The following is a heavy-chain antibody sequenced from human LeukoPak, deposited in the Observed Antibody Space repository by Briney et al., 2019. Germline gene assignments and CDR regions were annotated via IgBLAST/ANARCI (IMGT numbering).Heavy chain of an antibody. Sequence: PGRSLRLSWAASAFIFSNYAMHWVGQAPGKGPDWVAMISKHGTDKTYADSVRGRFTISREDSNHMLFLQMNSLRAEDTAVYYCVRDHLPSDYTSGWGPGAYGMDVWGQGTPVTVSS. D-gene: IGHD6-19*01. CDR1: AFIFSNYA. CDR2: ISKHGTDK. V-gene: IGHV3-30*04. J-gene: IGHJ6*02. CDR3: VRDHLPSDYTSGWGPGAYGMDV.